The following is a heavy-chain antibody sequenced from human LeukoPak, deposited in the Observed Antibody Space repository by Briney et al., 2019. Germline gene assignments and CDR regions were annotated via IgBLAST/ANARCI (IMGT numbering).Heavy chain of an antibody. Sequence: GGSLRLSCAASGFTFSSYWMNWVRQAPGKGLEWVSSISASSNYIYYADSVKGRFTISRDNAKNSLYLQMSSLRAEDTAVYYCARDASTRCYLCVVDYWGQGTLVTVSS. D-gene: IGHD2-2*01. J-gene: IGHJ4*02. CDR2: ISASSNYI. CDR3: ARDASTRCYLCVVDY. V-gene: IGHV3-21*01. CDR1: GFTFSSYW.